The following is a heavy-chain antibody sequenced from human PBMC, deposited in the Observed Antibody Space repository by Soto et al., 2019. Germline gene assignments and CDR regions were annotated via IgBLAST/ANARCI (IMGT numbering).Heavy chain of an antibody. CDR2: INPNSGGT. Sequence: ASVKVSCKASGYTFTGYYMHWVRQAPGQGLEWMGWINPNSGGTNHAQKLQGRVTMTTDTSTSTAYMELRSLRSDDTAVYYCARDRTGSSSGPNWFDPWGQGTLVTVSS. V-gene: IGHV1-2*02. D-gene: IGHD6-6*01. CDR3: ARDRTGSSSGPNWFDP. CDR1: GYTFTGYY. J-gene: IGHJ5*02.